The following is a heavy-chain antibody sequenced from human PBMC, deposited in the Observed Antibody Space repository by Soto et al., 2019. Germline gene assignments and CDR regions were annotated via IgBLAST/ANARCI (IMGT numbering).Heavy chain of an antibody. D-gene: IGHD3-3*01. V-gene: IGHV1-69*13. CDR1: GGTFSSYA. J-gene: IGHJ6*02. Sequence: SVKVSCKASGGTFSSYAISWVRQAPGQGLEWMGGIIPIFGTANYAQKFQGRVTITADESTSTAYMELSSLRSEDTTVYYCARRITSDFWSGYYRYYYYYGMDVWGQGTTVTVSS. CDR2: IIPIFGTA. CDR3: ARRITSDFWSGYYRYYYYYGMDV.